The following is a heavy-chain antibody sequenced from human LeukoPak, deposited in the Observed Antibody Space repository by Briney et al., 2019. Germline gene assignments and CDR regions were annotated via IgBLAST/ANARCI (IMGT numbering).Heavy chain of an antibody. D-gene: IGHD1-26*01. V-gene: IGHV4-59*01. CDR3: AREGLLGANYTAH. Sequence: SETLSLTCTVSGGSISSDYWSWIRQPPGKGLEWIGYIYYSGSTNYNPSLKSRVTISVDTSKNQSSLKLTSVTAADTAVYYCAREGLLGANYTAHWGQGTLVTVSS. CDR2: IYYSGST. J-gene: IGHJ4*02. CDR1: GGSISSDY.